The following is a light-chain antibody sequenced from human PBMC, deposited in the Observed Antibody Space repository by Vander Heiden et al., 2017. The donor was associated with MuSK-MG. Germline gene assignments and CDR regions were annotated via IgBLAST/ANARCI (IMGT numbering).Light chain of an antibody. CDR3: GTWDNSLSAHVV. V-gene: IGLV1-51*01. CDR1: SSNNVNNY. Sequence: QSASSQPASVSAAPGNKLTISCSGSSSNNVNNYVAWYQQRPGTAPKLLIDDNNKRPSGIPDRVSGSKSGTSATLGITGLQAGDEADYYCGTWDNSLSAHVVFGGGTKLTVL. CDR2: DNN. J-gene: IGLJ2*01.